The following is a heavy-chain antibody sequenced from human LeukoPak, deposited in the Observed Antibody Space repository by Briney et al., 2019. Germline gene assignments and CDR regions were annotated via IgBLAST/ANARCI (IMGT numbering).Heavy chain of an antibody. V-gene: IGHV1-2*02. CDR2: INPNGGDT. Sequence: AGDNVSRKPPVETRSGCNMCWLRWAPHQGVECMGWINPNGGDTNYAQKFQGRVTMTRETSISTAYMELSRLRSDETDVYYCARDGGDGYNFYYWGQGTLVTVSS. D-gene: IGHD5-24*01. CDR1: VETRSGCN. J-gene: IGHJ4*02. CDR3: ARDGGDGYNFYY.